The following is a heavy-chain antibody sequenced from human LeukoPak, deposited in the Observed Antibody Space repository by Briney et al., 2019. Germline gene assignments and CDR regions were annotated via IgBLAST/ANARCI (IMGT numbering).Heavy chain of an antibody. V-gene: IGHV3-15*01. D-gene: IGHD3-22*01. CDR2: IKSKTDGGTT. CDR1: GFTFSNAW. Sequence: GGSLRLSCAASGFTFSNAWMSWVRQAPGKGLEWIGRIKSKTDGGTTDYAAPVKGRFTISRDDSKTTLYLQMNSMKTEDTAVYYCTTGPMYYYDSSGSHAFDIWGQGTMVTVSS. CDR3: TTGPMYYYDSSGSHAFDI. J-gene: IGHJ3*02.